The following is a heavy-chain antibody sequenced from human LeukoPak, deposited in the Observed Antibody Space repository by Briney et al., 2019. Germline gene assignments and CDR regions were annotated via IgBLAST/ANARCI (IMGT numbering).Heavy chain of an antibody. Sequence: PGGSLRLSCAASGFTFSSYAMSWVRQAPGKGLEWVSAISGSGGSTYYADSVKGRFTISRDNSKNTLYLQMNSLRDQETAVYYFAKMWELRYCSNTRCYEVIVDHWGQGTLVTVSS. CDR2: ISGSGGST. J-gene: IGHJ4*01. CDR3: AKMWELRYCSNTRCYEVIVDH. CDR1: GFTFSSYA. V-gene: IGHV3-23*01. D-gene: IGHD2-2*01.